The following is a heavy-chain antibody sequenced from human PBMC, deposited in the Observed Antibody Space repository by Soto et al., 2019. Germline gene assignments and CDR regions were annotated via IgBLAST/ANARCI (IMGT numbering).Heavy chain of an antibody. D-gene: IGHD3-9*01. CDR2: IYSGGST. Sequence: GGSLRLSCAASGFTVSSNYMSWVRQAPGKGLEWVSVIYSGGSTYYADSVKGRFTISRDNSKNTLYLQMNSLRAEDTAVYYCAKDRNDILTGYHNGMDVWGQGTTVTVSS. V-gene: IGHV3-66*01. CDR1: GFTVSSNY. CDR3: AKDRNDILTGYHNGMDV. J-gene: IGHJ6*02.